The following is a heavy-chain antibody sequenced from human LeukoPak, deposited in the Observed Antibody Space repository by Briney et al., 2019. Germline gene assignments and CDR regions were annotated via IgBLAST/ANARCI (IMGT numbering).Heavy chain of an antibody. CDR3: AKVPLYSGYAIDY. J-gene: IGHJ4*02. CDR1: GFTFEDYA. CDR2: ISGNGGST. D-gene: IGHD5-12*01. V-gene: IGHV3-43*02. Sequence: AGGSLRLSCAASGFTFEDYAMQWVRQTPGKGLEWVSVISGNGGSTYYADSVKGRFTISRDNSKNSLYLQMNSLRTEDTALYYCAKVPLYSGYAIDYWGQGTLVTVSS.